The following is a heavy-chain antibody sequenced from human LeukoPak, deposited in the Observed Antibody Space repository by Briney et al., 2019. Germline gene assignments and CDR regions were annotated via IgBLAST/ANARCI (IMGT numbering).Heavy chain of an antibody. CDR1: DYSFRSFG. CDR3: ARDLFGFDP. J-gene: IGHJ5*02. CDR2: IKNSNGHT. Sequence: ASVKVSCKAIDYSFRSFGISWVRQAPGQGLEWMGWIKNSNGHTQYAQKFQGRITMTTDTSTTTAYMEMRRLRSDDTAVYYCARDLFGFDPWGQGTLVTVSS. D-gene: IGHD3-10*02. V-gene: IGHV1-18*01.